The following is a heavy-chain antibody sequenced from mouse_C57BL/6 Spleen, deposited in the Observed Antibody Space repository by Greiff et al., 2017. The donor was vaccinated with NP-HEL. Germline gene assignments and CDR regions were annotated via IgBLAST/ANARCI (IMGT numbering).Heavy chain of an antibody. CDR2: ISSGSSTI. J-gene: IGHJ4*01. CDR1: GFTFSDYG. Sequence: EVQLVESGGGLVKPGGSLKLSCAASGFTFSDYGMHWVRQAPEKGLEWVAYISSGSSTIYYADTVKGRFTISRDNAKNTLFLQMNRLRSEDADMYYYESPTVVAPYAMDYWGQGTSVTVSS. V-gene: IGHV5-17*01. D-gene: IGHD1-1*01. CDR3: ESPTVVAPYAMDY.